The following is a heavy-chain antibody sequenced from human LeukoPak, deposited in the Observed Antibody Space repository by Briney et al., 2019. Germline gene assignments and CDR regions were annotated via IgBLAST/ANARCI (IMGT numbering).Heavy chain of an antibody. Sequence: SGGSLRLSCAASGFTFSSYSMNWVRQAPGKGLEWVSSISSSSSYIYYADSVKGRFTISRDNAKNSLYLQMNSLRAEDTAVYYCARARITMIGGDYWGQGTLVTVSS. CDR3: ARARITMIGGDY. V-gene: IGHV3-21*01. CDR2: ISSSSSYI. CDR1: GFTFSSYS. J-gene: IGHJ4*02. D-gene: IGHD3-22*01.